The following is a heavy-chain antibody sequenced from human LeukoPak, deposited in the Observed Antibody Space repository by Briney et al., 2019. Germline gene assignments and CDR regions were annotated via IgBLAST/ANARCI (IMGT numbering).Heavy chain of an antibody. D-gene: IGHD3-22*01. CDR2: INSDGSST. Sequence: PGGSLRLSCAASGFTFSSYWMHWVRQAPGKGLVWVSRINSDGSSTSYADSVKGRFTISRDNAKNTLYLQMNSLRAEDTAVYYCARGGYYYDSSGYLINWFDPWGQGTLVTVSS. V-gene: IGHV3-74*01. CDR3: ARGGYYYDSSGYLINWFDP. J-gene: IGHJ5*02. CDR1: GFTFSSYW.